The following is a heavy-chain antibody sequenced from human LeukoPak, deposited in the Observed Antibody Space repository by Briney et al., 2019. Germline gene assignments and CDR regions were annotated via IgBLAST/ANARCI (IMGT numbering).Heavy chain of an antibody. Sequence: GGSLRLSCAASGFTFSSYAMHWVRQAPGKGLEWVAFIRYDGSNKYYADSVKGRFTISRDNSKNTLYLQMNSLRAEDTAVYYCAKDLGVWSGYPDAFDIWGQGTMVTVSS. D-gene: IGHD3-3*01. CDR3: AKDLGVWSGYPDAFDI. J-gene: IGHJ3*02. CDR1: GFTFSSYA. CDR2: IRYDGSNK. V-gene: IGHV3-30*02.